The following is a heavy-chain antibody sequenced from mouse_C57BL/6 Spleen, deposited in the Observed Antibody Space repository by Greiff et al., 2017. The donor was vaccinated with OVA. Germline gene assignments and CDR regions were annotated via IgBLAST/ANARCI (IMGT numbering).Heavy chain of an antibody. D-gene: IGHD2-1*01. CDR2: LYPGDGDP. CDR3: ANGKGVAY. V-gene: IGHV1-82*01. J-gene: IGHJ3*01. CDR1: GYAFSSSW. Sequence: QVQLQQSGPELVKPGASVKLSCKASGYAFSSSWMNWVKQRPGKGLEWIGRLYPGDGDPNYNGKFKGKATLTADKSSSTAYMQLSSLTSEDSAVYFCANGKGVAYWGQGTLVTVSA.